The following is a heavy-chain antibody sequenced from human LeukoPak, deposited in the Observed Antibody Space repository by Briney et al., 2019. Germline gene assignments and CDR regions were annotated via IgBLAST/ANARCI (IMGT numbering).Heavy chain of an antibody. D-gene: IGHD6-19*01. Sequence: GGSLRLSCAASGFTFSSYEMNWVRQSPGKGLEWVAYINSRGTTIYYADSVKGRFTISRDNAKNSLYLQMNSLRADDPAVYYCARDDPRIAVEVGDYWGQGTLVTVSS. J-gene: IGHJ4*02. CDR3: ARDDPRIAVEVGDY. CDR1: GFTFSSYE. CDR2: INSRGTTI. V-gene: IGHV3-48*03.